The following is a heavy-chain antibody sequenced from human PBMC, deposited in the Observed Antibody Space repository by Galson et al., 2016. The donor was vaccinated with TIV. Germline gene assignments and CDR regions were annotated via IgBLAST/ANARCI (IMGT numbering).Heavy chain of an antibody. J-gene: IGHJ4*02. CDR2: IRSKTYGGSA. CDR1: GLTFGDFA. V-gene: IGHV3-49*03. D-gene: IGHD6-25*01. CDR3: AREGSGWKTDYFFDY. Sequence: SLRLSCATSGLTFGDFAMSWFRQAPGKGLEWVGSIRSKTYGGSADYAPSVKGRFSISRDDSERIAYLQMNSLKTEDTAVYYCAREGSGWKTDYFFDYWGQGTLVTVSS.